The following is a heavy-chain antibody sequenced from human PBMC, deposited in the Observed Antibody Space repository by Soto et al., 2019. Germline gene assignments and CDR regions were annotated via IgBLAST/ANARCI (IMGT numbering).Heavy chain of an antibody. Sequence: SETLSLTCAVSGGSISSGGYSWSWIRQPPGKGLEWIGYIYHSGSTYYNPSLKSRVTISVDRSKNQFSLKLSSGTAADTAVYYCARSTVNDAFDIWGQGTMVTVSS. CDR3: ARSTVNDAFDI. D-gene: IGHD4-17*01. CDR2: IYHSGST. V-gene: IGHV4-30-2*01. CDR1: GGSISSGGYS. J-gene: IGHJ3*02.